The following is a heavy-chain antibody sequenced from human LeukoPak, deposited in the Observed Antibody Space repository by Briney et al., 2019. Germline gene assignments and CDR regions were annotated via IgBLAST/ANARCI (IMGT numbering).Heavy chain of an antibody. CDR1: GFTFSSYW. CDR3: ARASSTSCHF. J-gene: IGHJ4*02. D-gene: IGHD2-2*01. CDR2: IHSDGST. Sequence: GGSLRLSCAASGFTFSSYWMHWVRQAPGKGLVWVSRIHSDGSTNYADSVMGRFTISRNNAKNTLYLQMNSLRAEDTAVYYCARASSTSCHFWGQGTLVTVSS. V-gene: IGHV3-74*01.